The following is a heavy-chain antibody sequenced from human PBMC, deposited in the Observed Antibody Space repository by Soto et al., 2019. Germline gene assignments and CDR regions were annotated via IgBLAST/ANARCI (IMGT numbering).Heavy chain of an antibody. D-gene: IGHD5-18*01. CDR2: IYYSGST. V-gene: IGHV4-31*03. Sequence: SVTLRLTCTVAGGTISGGGYYCSWIRQHPGKGLEWIGYIYYSGSTYYNPSLKSRVTISVDTSKNQFSLKLSSVTAADTAVYYRARSGYSYGPNPLLYRGQGTLVTVSS. J-gene: IGHJ4*02. CDR1: GGTISGGGYY. CDR3: ARSGYSYGPNPLLY.